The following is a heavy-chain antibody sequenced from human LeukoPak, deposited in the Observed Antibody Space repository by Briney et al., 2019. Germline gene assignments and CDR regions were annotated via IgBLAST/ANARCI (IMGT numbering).Heavy chain of an antibody. CDR1: GGTFSSYA. V-gene: IGHV1-69*05. D-gene: IGHD4-17*01. Sequence: ASVKVSCKASGGTFSSYAISWMRQAPGQGLEWMGGIIPIFGTANYAQKFQGRVTITTDESTSTAYMELSSLRSEDTAVYYSARNRDYGDYDYYFDYWGQGTLVTVSS. CDR3: ARNRDYGDYDYYFDY. CDR2: IIPIFGTA. J-gene: IGHJ4*02.